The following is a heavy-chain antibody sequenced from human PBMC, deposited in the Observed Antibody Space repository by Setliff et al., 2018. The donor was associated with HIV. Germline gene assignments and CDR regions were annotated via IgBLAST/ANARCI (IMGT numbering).Heavy chain of an antibody. CDR2: IYTSGSA. J-gene: IGHJ6*03. CDR3: ARFSGLGNSYYYMDV. V-gene: IGHV4-61*09. CDR1: GGSISSGSYY. Sequence: SETLSLTCTVSGGSISSGSYYWSWIRQPAGKGLDWIGQIYTSGSANYYPSLKSRVTMSLDTSKNQFSLKMSSVTAADTAVYYCARFSGLGNSYYYMDVLGKGTSVTVSS. D-gene: IGHD1-26*01.